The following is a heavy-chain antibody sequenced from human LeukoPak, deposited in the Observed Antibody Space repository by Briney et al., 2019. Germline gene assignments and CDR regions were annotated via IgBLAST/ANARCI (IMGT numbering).Heavy chain of an antibody. D-gene: IGHD4-23*01. Sequence: LAGGSLRLSCAASGFTISDYWMSWVRQAPGKGLEWVANIKEDGSEKNYVDSAKGRFTISRDNAKNTLYLQMNGLRAEDTAVYYCARAYGGNPSYYYYYMDVWGKGTTVTVSS. CDR2: IKEDGSEK. J-gene: IGHJ6*03. CDR1: GFTISDYW. CDR3: ARAYGGNPSYYYYYMDV. V-gene: IGHV3-7*01.